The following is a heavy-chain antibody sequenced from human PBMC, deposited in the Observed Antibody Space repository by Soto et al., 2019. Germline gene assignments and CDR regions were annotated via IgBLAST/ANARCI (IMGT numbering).Heavy chain of an antibody. CDR3: VRALGSRFLEWPRFDP. Sequence: QVQLQESGPGLVKPSQTLSLTCTVSGASISSGDYYWSWIRQPPGKGLEWIGFIYNSGTTYYNPSLNSRISRSVDTPKNQFPLALNSVTAADTDVYYCVRALGSRFLEWPRFDPWGQGSLVTVSS. J-gene: IGHJ5*02. V-gene: IGHV4-30-4*01. CDR1: GASISSGDYY. D-gene: IGHD3-3*01. CDR2: IYNSGTT.